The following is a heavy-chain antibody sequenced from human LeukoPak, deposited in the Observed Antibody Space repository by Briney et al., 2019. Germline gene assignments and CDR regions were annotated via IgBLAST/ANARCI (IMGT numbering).Heavy chain of an antibody. CDR1: GNTFTGYY. Sequence: GASVKVSCKASGNTFTGYYMHWVRQAPGQGLEWMGWINPKSGGTKYAQKFQGRVTMTRDTSISTAYMDLSGLRSDDTAVYYCAIIAAAVDLWGQGTLVTVSS. CDR3: AIIAAAVDL. J-gene: IGHJ5*02. D-gene: IGHD6-13*01. V-gene: IGHV1-2*02. CDR2: INPKSGGT.